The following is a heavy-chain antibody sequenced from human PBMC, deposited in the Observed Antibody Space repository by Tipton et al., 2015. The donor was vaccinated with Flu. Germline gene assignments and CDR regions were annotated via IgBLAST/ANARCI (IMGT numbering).Heavy chain of an antibody. CDR2: INQGGSQR. J-gene: IGHJ5*02. CDR3: SISLNS. Sequence: GSLRLSCTVSSFTFSDNWMDWVRQAPGKGLEWVANINQGGSQRHYVDSVKGRFTISRDNAKRSLYLQLDSLRAEDTGVYYCSISLNSWGQGTLVTVSS. CDR1: SFTFSDNW. V-gene: IGHV3-7*01.